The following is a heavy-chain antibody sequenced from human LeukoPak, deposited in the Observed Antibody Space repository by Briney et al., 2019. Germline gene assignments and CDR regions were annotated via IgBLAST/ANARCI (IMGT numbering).Heavy chain of an antibody. D-gene: IGHD4-17*01. CDR1: GFTFSSYA. CDR3: AKTLSRSAYGDYVYFDY. Sequence: GGSLRLSCAASGFTFSSYAMSWVRQAPGKGLEWVSAISGSGGSTYYADSVKGRFTISRDNSKNTLYLQMNSLGAEDTAVYYCAKTLSRSAYGDYVYFDYWGQGTLVTVSS. J-gene: IGHJ4*02. V-gene: IGHV3-23*01. CDR2: ISGSGGST.